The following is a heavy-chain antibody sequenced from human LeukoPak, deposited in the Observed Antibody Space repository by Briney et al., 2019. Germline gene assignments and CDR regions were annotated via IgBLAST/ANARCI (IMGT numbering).Heavy chain of an antibody. V-gene: IGHV4-61*02. J-gene: IGHJ4*02. CDR2: IYTSGST. CDR1: GGSISSGSYY. CDR3: ARHKTWNETPFDY. D-gene: IGHD1-1*01. Sequence: SETLSLTCTVSGGSISSGSYYWSWIRQPAGKGLEWIGRIYTSGSTYYNPSLKSRVTISVDTSKNQFSLNLSSVTAADTALYYCARHKTWNETPFDYWGQGTLVTVSS.